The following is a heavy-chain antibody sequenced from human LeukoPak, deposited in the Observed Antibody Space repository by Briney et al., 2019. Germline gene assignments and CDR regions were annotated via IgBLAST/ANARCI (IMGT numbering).Heavy chain of an antibody. CDR2: IYYSGST. CDR3: AGYDSGGPEDY. Sequence: SETLSLTCTVSGGSISSYYWSWIRQPPGKGLEWIGYIYYSGSTNYNPSLKSRVTISVDTSKNQFSLKLSSVTAADTAVYYCAGYDSGGPEDYWAREPLVTVSS. CDR1: GGSISSYY. D-gene: IGHD3-22*01. V-gene: IGHV4-59*01. J-gene: IGHJ4*02.